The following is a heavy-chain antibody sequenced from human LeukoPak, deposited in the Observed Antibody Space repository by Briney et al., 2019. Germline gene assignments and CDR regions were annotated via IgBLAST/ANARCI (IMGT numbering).Heavy chain of an antibody. J-gene: IGHJ4*02. Sequence: GGSLRLSCAASGFTFSSYAMSWVRQAPGKGLEWVGRIISKASGGTTDYAAPVRGRFTISRDDSKSTLYLHMNSLKTEDTAQYYCITYRYYYGSTGYSYFDFWGQGTLVTVSS. CDR1: GFTFSSYA. D-gene: IGHD3-22*01. CDR2: IISKASGGTT. CDR3: ITYRYYYGSTGYSYFDF. V-gene: IGHV3-15*01.